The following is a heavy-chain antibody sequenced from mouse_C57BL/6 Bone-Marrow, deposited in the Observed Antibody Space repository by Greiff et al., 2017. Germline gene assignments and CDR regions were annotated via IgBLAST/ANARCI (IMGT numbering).Heavy chain of an antibody. D-gene: IGHD2-4*01. V-gene: IGHV1-62-2*01. CDR3: ARHSAHDYEFYAMDY. J-gene: IGHJ4*01. CDR2: FYPGSGSH. CDR1: GYTFTEYT. Sequence: QVQLKQSGAELVKPGASVKLSCKASGYTFTEYTIHWVKQRSGQGLEWIGWFYPGSGSHKYNEKFKDKATLTAYKSSITVYMELSRLTSEDSAVYFDARHSAHDYEFYAMDYWGQGTSVTVSS.